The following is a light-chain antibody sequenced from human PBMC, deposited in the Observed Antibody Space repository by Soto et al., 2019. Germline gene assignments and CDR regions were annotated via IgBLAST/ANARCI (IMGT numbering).Light chain of an antibody. Sequence: QAVVTQEPSFSVSPGRTVTLTCGLSSGSVSTSYYPSWYQQTPGQAPRTLIYSTNTRSSGVPDRFSGSILGNKAALTITGAQADDESDYYCVLYMGSGIWVFGGGTKDTVL. V-gene: IGLV8-61*01. CDR1: SGSVSTSYY. CDR2: STN. J-gene: IGLJ3*02. CDR3: VLYMGSGIWV.